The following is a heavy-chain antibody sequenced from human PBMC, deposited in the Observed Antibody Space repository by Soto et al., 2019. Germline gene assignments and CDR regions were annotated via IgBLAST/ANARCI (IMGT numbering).Heavy chain of an antibody. Sequence: PSETLSLTCTVSGGAMSSYYWTWARQPPGKALEWIGYIYYSGTTHYNPSLKSRVTISVDTSKNQFSLKLSSVTAADTAVYYCARGLTTATPPYDYWGQGTLVTVSS. D-gene: IGHD1-1*01. J-gene: IGHJ4*02. CDR2: IYYSGTT. CDR1: GGAMSSYY. V-gene: IGHV4-59*01. CDR3: ARGLTTATPPYDY.